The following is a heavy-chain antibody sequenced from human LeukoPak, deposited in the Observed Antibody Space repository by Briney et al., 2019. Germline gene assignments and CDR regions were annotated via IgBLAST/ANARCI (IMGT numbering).Heavy chain of an antibody. Sequence: SGTLSLTCAVSGGSISSSNWWSWVRQPPGKGLEWIGEINHSGSTNYNPSLKSRVTISVDTSKNQFSLKLSSVTAADTAVYYCARWSGSRASYYFDYWGQGTLVTVSS. CDR3: ARWSGSRASYYFDY. D-gene: IGHD6-13*01. J-gene: IGHJ4*02. CDR1: GGSISSSNW. CDR2: INHSGST. V-gene: IGHV4-4*02.